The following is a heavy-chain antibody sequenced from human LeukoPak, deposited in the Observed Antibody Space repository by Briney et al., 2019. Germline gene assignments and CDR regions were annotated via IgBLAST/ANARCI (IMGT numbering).Heavy chain of an antibody. J-gene: IGHJ6*02. CDR3: AGGAGVYYYGMDV. CDR1: GFTFINYG. V-gene: IGHV3-23*01. CDR2: ISGGGSAT. Sequence: GGSLRLSCAASGFTFINYGLSWVRQAPGKGLEWVSAISGGGSATYYADSVKGRFTISRDNSKNTLFLQMNTLRVDDTAVYYCAGGAGVYYYGMDVWGQGTSVTVSS.